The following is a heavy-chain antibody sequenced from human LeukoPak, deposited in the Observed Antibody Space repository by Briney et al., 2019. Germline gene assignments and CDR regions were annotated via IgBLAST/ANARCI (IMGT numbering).Heavy chain of an antibody. D-gene: IGHD2-15*01. Sequence: GGSLRLSCAASVLTFRTYEINWVRQATGEGLEWRSYISSSGCTIDYAHPVKGRFTISRDNAKNSLYLLMNSLRVDETAVYYCARGRPTGASRLFVVQWGQGTLVTVYS. CDR3: ARGRPTGASRLFVVQ. CDR1: VLTFRTYE. CDR2: ISSSGCTI. V-gene: IGHV3-48*03. J-gene: IGHJ4*02.